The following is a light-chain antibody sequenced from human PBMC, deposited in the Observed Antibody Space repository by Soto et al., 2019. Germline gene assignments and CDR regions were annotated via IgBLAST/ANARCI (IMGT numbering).Light chain of an antibody. CDR2: EVS. CDR1: SSDVGGYNY. J-gene: IGLJ1*01. V-gene: IGLV2-14*01. CDR3: SSYTSSSTHYV. Sequence: QSALTQPASVSGSPGQSITISCTGTSSDVGGYNYVSWYQQHPGKAPNLMIYEVSNRPSGVSNRFSGSKSGNTASLTISGLQAEDEAQYYCSSYTSSSTHYVFGTGTKVTVL.